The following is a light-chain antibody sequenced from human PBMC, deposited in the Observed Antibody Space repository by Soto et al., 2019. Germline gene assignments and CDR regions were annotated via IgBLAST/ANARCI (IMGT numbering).Light chain of an antibody. CDR3: SSYAGSNIGVV. J-gene: IGLJ2*01. CDR2: EVS. Sequence: QSALTQPPSASGSPGQSVTISCTGTSSDVGGYNYVSWYQQHPGKAPKLMIYEVSKRPSGVPGRFSGSKSGNTASLTVSGLQAEDEADYYCSSYAGSNIGVVFGGGTKLTVL. CDR1: SSDVGGYNY. V-gene: IGLV2-8*01.